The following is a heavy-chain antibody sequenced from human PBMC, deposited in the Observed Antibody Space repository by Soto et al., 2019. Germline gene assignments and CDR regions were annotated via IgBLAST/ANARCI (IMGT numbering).Heavy chain of an antibody. CDR1: GGSISSSSYY. Sequence: SETLSLTCTVSGGSISSSSYYWVLIRQPPGKGLEWIGSIYYSGSTYYNPSLKSRVTISVDTSKNQFSLKLSSVTAADTAVYYCARHGASGWYVDYYYGMDVWGQGTTVTVSS. D-gene: IGHD6-19*01. CDR3: ARHGASGWYVDYYYGMDV. J-gene: IGHJ6*02. V-gene: IGHV4-39*01. CDR2: IYYSGST.